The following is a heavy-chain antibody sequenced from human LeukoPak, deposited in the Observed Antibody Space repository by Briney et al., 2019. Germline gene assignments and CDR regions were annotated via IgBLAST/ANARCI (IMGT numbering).Heavy chain of an antibody. V-gene: IGHV4-39*01. CDR1: GGSISSSSYY. D-gene: IGHD2-8*01. CDR3: ARGGIKVYAIFQLRGFDY. CDR2: IYYSGST. J-gene: IGHJ4*02. Sequence: KPSETLSLTCTVSGGSISSSSYYWGWIRQPPGKGLEWIGSIYYSGSTYYNPSLKSRVTISVDTSKNQFSLKLSSVTAADTAVYYCARGGIKVYAIFQLRGFDYWGQGTLVTVSS.